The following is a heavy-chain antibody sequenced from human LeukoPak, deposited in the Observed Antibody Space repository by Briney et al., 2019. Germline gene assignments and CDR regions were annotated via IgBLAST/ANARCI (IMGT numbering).Heavy chain of an antibody. CDR3: ARGMSATSGYLELEY. D-gene: IGHD3-22*01. CDR1: GGSISSSSYY. J-gene: IGHJ4*02. V-gene: IGHV4-39*01. Sequence: PSETLSLTCTVSGGSISSSSYYWSWIRQPPGKGLEWIGSIYYSGSTYYNPSLKSRVTISVDTSKNQFSLKLSSVTAADTAVYYCARGMSATSGYLELEYWGQGALVTVST. CDR2: IYYSGST.